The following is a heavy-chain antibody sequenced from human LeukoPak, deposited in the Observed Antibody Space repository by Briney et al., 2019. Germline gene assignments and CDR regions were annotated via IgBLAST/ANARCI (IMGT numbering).Heavy chain of an antibody. D-gene: IGHD3-22*01. J-gene: IGHJ4*02. Sequence: SETLSLTCTVSGGSISSSSYYWGWIRQPPGKGLEWIGEINHSGSTNYNPSLKSRVTISVDTSKNQFSLKLSSVTAADTAVYYCARQTSYYYDSSGYPYYFDYWGQGTLVTVSS. CDR1: GGSISSSSYY. V-gene: IGHV4-39*07. CDR2: INHSGST. CDR3: ARQTSYYYDSSGYPYYFDY.